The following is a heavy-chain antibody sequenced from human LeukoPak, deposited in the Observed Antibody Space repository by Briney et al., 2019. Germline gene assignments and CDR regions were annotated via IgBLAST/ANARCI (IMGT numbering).Heavy chain of an antibody. CDR2: ISGSSGTI. Sequence: PGGSLRLSCVASGFTFSTYSMNWVRQAPGKGLEWVSYISGSSGTIYYADSVKSRFTISRDNAKNSLYLQMNSLRAEDTAVYYCARRSGFMVLYYMDIWGKGTTVTVSS. CDR1: GFTFSTYS. J-gene: IGHJ6*03. CDR3: ARRSGFMVLYYMDI. V-gene: IGHV3-48*01. D-gene: IGHD3-10*01.